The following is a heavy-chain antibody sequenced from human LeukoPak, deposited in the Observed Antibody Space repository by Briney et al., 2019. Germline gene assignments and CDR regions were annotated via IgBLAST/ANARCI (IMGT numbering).Heavy chain of an antibody. CDR3: ARHPFATPFDY. CDR1: GGSISDNY. D-gene: IGHD2-15*01. V-gene: IGHV4-59*08. CDR2: AYYSGHT. Sequence: SETLSLTCTVSGGSISDNYWSWIRQPPGKGLEWIGYAYYSGHTNYNSSLKSRVTMSLDTSKSQFSLRLSSVTAADTAVYFCARHPFATPFDYWGPGTLATVSS. J-gene: IGHJ4*02.